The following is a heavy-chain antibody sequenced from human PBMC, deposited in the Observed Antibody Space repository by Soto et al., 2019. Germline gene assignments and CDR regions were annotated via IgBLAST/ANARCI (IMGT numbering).Heavy chain of an antibody. CDR3: VRGVHLTAADAFDV. CDR1: GYSFTTYW. J-gene: IGHJ3*01. D-gene: IGHD1-1*01. V-gene: IGHV5-51*01. CDR2: IYAGDSDT. Sequence: PGESVKISCKGYGYSFTTYWIGWVRQMPGKGLEWMGIIYAGDSDTRYSPSFQGHVTISVDKSTTTAYLQWSSLKASDTAMYYCVRGVHLTAADAFDVWGQGTMVTVSS.